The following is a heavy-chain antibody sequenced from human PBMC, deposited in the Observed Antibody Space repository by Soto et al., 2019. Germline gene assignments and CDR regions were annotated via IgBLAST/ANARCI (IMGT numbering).Heavy chain of an antibody. J-gene: IGHJ6*02. CDR3: ARARVWSGYSLGYYYYGMDV. V-gene: IGHV1-69*01. D-gene: IGHD3-3*01. CDR2: IIPIFGTA. Sequence: QVQLVQSGAEVKKPGSSVKVSCKASGGTFSSYAISWVRQAPGQGLEWMGGIIPIFGTANYAQKFQGRVTITADESTSTAYMELSSLRSEDTAVYYCARARVWSGYSLGYYYYGMDVWGQGTTVTVSS. CDR1: GGTFSSYA.